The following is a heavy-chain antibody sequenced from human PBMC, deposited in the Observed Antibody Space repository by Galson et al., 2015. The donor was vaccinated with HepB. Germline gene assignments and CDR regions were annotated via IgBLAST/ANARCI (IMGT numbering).Heavy chain of an antibody. CDR3: AKDSHFDSSGPSDY. Sequence: SLRLSCAASGFTFSNYAMSWVRQAPGKGLDWVSIINNKGASTYYADSVKGWFTISRDNSKNTLYLQMNSLRDEDTAVYYCAKDSHFDSSGPSDYWGQGTLVTVSS. J-gene: IGHJ4*02. CDR1: GFTFSNYA. CDR2: INNKGAST. D-gene: IGHD3-22*01. V-gene: IGHV3-23*01.